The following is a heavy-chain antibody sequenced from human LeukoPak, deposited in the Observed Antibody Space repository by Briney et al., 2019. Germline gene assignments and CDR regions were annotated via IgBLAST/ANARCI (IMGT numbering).Heavy chain of an antibody. D-gene: IGHD3-10*01. CDR3: ARLGPGMNFFYLDF. J-gene: IGHJ4*02. V-gene: IGHV3-53*01. CDR2: IYSGGST. CDR1: GFTVSSNY. Sequence: GGSLRLSCAASGFTVSSNYMSWVRQAPGKGLEWVSVIYSGGSTYYADSVKGRFTISRDNSKNTLYLQMNSLRAEDTAVYYCARLGPGMNFFYLDFWGQGTLVTVSS.